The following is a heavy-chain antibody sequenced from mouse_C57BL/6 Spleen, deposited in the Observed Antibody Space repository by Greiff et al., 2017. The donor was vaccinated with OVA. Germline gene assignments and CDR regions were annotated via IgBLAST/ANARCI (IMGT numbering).Heavy chain of an antibody. CDR3: AKKIFYDYDVGYAMDY. D-gene: IGHD2-4*01. Sequence: VMLVESGPGLVQPSQSLSITCTVSGFSLTSYGVHWVRQSPGKGLEWLGVIWRGGSTDYNAAFMSRLSITKDNSKSQVFFKMNSLQADDTAIYYCAKKIFYDYDVGYAMDYWGQGTSVTVSS. V-gene: IGHV2-5*01. CDR1: GFSLTSYG. CDR2: IWRGGST. J-gene: IGHJ4*01.